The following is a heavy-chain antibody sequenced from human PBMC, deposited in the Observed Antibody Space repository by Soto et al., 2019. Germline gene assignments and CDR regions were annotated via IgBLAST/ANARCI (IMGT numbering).Heavy chain of an antibody. CDR2: INHSGST. CDR1: GGSFSGYY. Sequence: QVQLQQWGAGLLKPSETLSLTCAVSGGSFSGYYWSWIRQPPGKGLEWIGEINHSGSTNYNPSLKSRVTISVDTSKNQFSLKLSSVTAADTAVYYCAREPATAMAKRGLTEWGQGTLVTVSS. D-gene: IGHD5-18*01. J-gene: IGHJ4*02. V-gene: IGHV4-34*01. CDR3: AREPATAMAKRGLTE.